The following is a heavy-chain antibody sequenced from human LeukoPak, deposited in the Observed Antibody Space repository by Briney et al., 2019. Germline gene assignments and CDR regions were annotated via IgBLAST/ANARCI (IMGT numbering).Heavy chain of an antibody. CDR3: VRSSSGYGGVFDI. V-gene: IGHV1-3*01. CDR1: GYTFTSYA. Sequence: ASVKVSCKASGYTFTSYAMHWVRQAPGQRLEWMGWINAGNGNTKYSQKFQGRVTITRDTSTSTAYMELSSLRSEDTAVYYCVRSSSGYGGVFDIGGKGKRVPVSS. J-gene: IGHJ3*02. CDR2: INAGNGNT. D-gene: IGHD6-13*01.